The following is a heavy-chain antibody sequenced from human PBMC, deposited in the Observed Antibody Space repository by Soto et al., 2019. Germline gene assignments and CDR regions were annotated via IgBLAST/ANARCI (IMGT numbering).Heavy chain of an antibody. CDR1: GGSFSGYY. CDR2: INHSGST. J-gene: IGHJ4*02. Sequence: SETLSLTCAVYGGSFSGYYWSWIRQPPGKGLEWIGEINHSGSTNYNPSLESRVTISVDTSKNQFSLKLSSVTAADTAVYYCARGPSPHCTNGVCSYYFDYWGQGTLVTVSS. D-gene: IGHD2-8*01. V-gene: IGHV4-34*01. CDR3: ARGPSPHCTNGVCSYYFDY.